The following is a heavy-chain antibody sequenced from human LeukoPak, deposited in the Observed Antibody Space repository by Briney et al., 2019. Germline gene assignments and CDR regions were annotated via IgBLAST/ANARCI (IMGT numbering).Heavy chain of an antibody. CDR3: AKGESKDYLNYFDYLNYFDH. CDR2: ISGSGTYT. CDR1: GFTFSDYY. Sequence: GGSLRRSCAASGFTFSDYYMTWIRQAPGKGLEWVSYISGSGTYTNYADSVKGRFTISRDNSKNTLSLQMNSLRAEDTAIYYCAKGESKDYLNYFDYLNYFDHWGQGALVTVSS. D-gene: IGHD2/OR15-2a*01. V-gene: IGHV3-11*05. J-gene: IGHJ4*02.